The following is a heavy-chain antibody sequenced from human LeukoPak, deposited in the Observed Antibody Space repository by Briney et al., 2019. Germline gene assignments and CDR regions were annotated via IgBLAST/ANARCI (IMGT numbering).Heavy chain of an antibody. D-gene: IGHD6-6*01. CDR2: ISAYNGNT. CDR1: GHTFTSYG. V-gene: IGHV1-18*01. J-gene: IGHJ6*02. CDR3: ARDPPSIAARPYYYYYGMDV. Sequence: ASVKVSRKASGHTFTSYGISWVRQAPGQGLEWMGWISAYNGNTNYAQKLQGRVTMTTDTSTSTAYMELRSLRSDDTAVYYCARDPPSIAARPYYYYYGMDVWGQGTTVTVSS.